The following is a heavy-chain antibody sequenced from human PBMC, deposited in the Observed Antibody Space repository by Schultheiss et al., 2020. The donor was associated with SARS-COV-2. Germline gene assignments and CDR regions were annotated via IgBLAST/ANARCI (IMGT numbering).Heavy chain of an antibody. CDR1: GYTFTGYY. Sequence: ASVKVSCKASGYTFTGYYIHWVRQAPGQGLEWMGWINPNSGGTNYAQNFQGWVTMTRDTSISTAYMELSRLRSDATAVYYCARESLRGGPASDAFDIWGQGTMVTVSS. V-gene: IGHV1-2*04. D-gene: IGHD2-2*01. CDR2: INPNSGGT. CDR3: ARESLRGGPASDAFDI. J-gene: IGHJ3*02.